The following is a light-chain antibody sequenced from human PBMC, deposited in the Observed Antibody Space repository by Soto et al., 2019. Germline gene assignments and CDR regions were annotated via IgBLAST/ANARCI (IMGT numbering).Light chain of an antibody. CDR3: CSYAGSSTWV. V-gene: IGLV2-11*01. J-gene: IGLJ3*02. Sequence: QSALTQPRSVSGSPGQSVTISCTGTSSDVGGYEYVSWYQQHPGKAPKLMIYDVSKRPSGVPDRFSGSRSGNTASLTISGLQTEDEADYYCCSYAGSSTWVFGGGTKLTVL. CDR1: SSDVGGYEY. CDR2: DVS.